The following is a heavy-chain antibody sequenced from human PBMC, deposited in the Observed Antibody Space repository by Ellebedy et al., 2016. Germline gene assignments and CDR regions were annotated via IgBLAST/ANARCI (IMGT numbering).Heavy chain of an antibody. CDR1: GYTFISYG. D-gene: IGHD3-10*01. Sequence: ASVKVSXXASGYTFISYGISWVRQAPGQGLEWMGWISAYNGNTNYAQKLQGRVTMTTDTSTSTAYMELRSLRSDDTAVYYCARDLLVGITMVRNYYYYGMDVWGQGTTVTVSS. J-gene: IGHJ6*02. CDR3: ARDLLVGITMVRNYYYYGMDV. V-gene: IGHV1-18*01. CDR2: ISAYNGNT.